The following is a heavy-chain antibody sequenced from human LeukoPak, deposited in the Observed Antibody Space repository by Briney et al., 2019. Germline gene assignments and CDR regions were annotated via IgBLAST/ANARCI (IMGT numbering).Heavy chain of an antibody. D-gene: IGHD3-10*02. CDR2: ISGTGGSA. CDR1: GFTFSSYA. CDR3: AELGITMIGGV. Sequence: GGSLRLSCAASGFTFSSYAMSWVRQAPGKGLEWVSTISGTGGSAHYADPVKGRFTISRDNAKNSLYLQMNSLRAEDTAVYYCAELGITMIGGVWGKGTTVTISS. V-gene: IGHV3-23*01. J-gene: IGHJ6*04.